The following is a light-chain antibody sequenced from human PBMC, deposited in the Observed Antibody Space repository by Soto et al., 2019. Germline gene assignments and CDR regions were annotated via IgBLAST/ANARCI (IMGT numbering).Light chain of an antibody. V-gene: IGLV2-23*02. Sequence: QSALTQPASVSGSPGQSITISCTGTSSDVGSYNLVSWYQQHPGKAPKLMIYEVSKRPSGVSNRFSGSKSGNTASLTISGLQAEDEADYYCCSYAGSYIHVVFGGGTKVTVL. CDR2: EVS. J-gene: IGLJ2*01. CDR1: SSDVGSYNL. CDR3: CSYAGSYIHVV.